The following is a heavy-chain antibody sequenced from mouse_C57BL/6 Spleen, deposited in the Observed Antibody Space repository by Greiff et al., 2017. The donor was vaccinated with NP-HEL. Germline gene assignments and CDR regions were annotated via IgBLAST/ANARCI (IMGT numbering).Heavy chain of an antibody. CDR2: INPNNGGT. CDR3: ARRYYGTLYFDY. V-gene: IGHV1-26*01. D-gene: IGHD1-1*01. Sequence: VQLQQSGPELVKPGASVKISCKASGYTFTDYYMNWVKQSHGKSLEWIGDINPNNGGTSYNQKFKGKATLTVDKSSSTAYMELRSLTSEDSAVYYCARRYYGTLYFDYWGQGTTLTVSS. J-gene: IGHJ2*01. CDR1: GYTFTDYY.